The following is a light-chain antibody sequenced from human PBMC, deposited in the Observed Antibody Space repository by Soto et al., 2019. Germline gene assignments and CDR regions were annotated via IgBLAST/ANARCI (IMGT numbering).Light chain of an antibody. Sequence: DIVMTQSPDSLAVSLGERATINCKSSQSVLYSSNNKNYLAWYQQRPGQPPKLLIYWASTRESGVPDRFSGSGSGTDFTLTITSLQAEDVAVYYCQQYESTPPTLGQGTQLEIK. CDR3: QQYESTPPT. V-gene: IGKV4-1*01. CDR2: WAS. CDR1: QSVLYSSNNKNY. J-gene: IGKJ2*01.